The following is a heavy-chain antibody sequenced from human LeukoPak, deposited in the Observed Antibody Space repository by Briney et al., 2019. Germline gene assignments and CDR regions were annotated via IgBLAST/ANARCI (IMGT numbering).Heavy chain of an antibody. V-gene: IGHV3-53*01. Sequence: PGGSLRLSCTVSGFTVSSNSMSWVRQAPGKGLEWVSFIYSDNTHYSDSVKGRFTISRDNSKNTLYLQMNSLRAEDTAVYYCARGPYGSGSHQRGYYYYMDVWGKGTTVTISS. CDR3: ARGPYGSGSHQRGYYYYMDV. J-gene: IGHJ6*03. CDR2: IYSDNT. CDR1: GFTVSSNS. D-gene: IGHD3-10*01.